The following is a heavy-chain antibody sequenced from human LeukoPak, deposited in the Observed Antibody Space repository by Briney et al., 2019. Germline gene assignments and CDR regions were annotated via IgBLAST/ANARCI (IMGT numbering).Heavy chain of an antibody. V-gene: IGHV3-13*01. J-gene: IGHJ1*01. CDR2: IGTAGDT. CDR3: ARGSPPFQH. CDR1: GFTFSNYD. D-gene: IGHD3-10*01. Sequence: GGSLRLSCAASGFTFSNYDMHWVRQATGQGLEWVSGIGTAGDTYYAGSVKGRFTISRENAKNSLYLQMKSLRAGDTAVYYCARGSPPFQHWGQGTLVTVSS.